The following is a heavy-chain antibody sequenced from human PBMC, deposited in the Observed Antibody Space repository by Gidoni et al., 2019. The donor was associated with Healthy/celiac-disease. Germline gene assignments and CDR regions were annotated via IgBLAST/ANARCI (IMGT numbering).Heavy chain of an antibody. CDR3: AKAPYQLLYFNWFDP. Sequence: EVQLVESGGGLVQPGRSLRLSCAASGFPFCDYAMPWVRQAPGKGLEWVSGISWNSGSIGYADSVKGRFTISRDNAKNSLYLQMNSLRAEDTALYYCAKAPYQLLYFNWFDPWGQGTLVTVSS. J-gene: IGHJ5*02. D-gene: IGHD2-2*02. CDR2: ISWNSGSI. CDR1: GFPFCDYA. V-gene: IGHV3-9*01.